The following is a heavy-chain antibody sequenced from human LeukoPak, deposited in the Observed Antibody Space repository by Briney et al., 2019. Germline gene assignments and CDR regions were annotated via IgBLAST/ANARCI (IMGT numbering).Heavy chain of an antibody. V-gene: IGHV3-30*02. CDR2: IRYDGSNK. CDR3: AKVNVVVVPAAPRNAFDI. D-gene: IGHD2-2*01. J-gene: IGHJ3*02. Sequence: GGSLRLSCAASGFTFSSYGMHWVRQAPGKGLEWVAFIRYDGSNKYYADSVKGRFTISRDNSKNTLYLQMNSLRAEDTAVYYCAKVNVVVVPAAPRNAFDIWGQGTMVTVSS. CDR1: GFTFSSYG.